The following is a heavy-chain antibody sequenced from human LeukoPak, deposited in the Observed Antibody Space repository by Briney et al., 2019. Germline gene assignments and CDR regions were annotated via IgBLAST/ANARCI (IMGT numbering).Heavy chain of an antibody. CDR2: IYYSGST. D-gene: IGHD3-16*02. J-gene: IGHJ3*02. Sequence: SETLSLTCTVSGGSISSGDYYWSWIRQPPGKGLEWIGYIYYSGSTYYNPSLKSRVTISVDTSKNQFSLKLSSVTAADTAVYYCARSPVKEAFDIWGQGTMVTVSS. CDR3: ARSPVKEAFDI. CDR1: GGSISSGDYY. V-gene: IGHV4-30-4*08.